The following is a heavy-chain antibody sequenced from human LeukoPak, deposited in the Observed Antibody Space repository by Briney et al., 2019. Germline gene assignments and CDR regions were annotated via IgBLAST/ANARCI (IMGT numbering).Heavy chain of an antibody. CDR3: VRLFGGVTTFDY. Sequence: PGGSLRLSCAPSGFSFSAFWMSWVRQGPGKGLEWVATINPDGSQQYSVDSVRGRFTLSRDNGKNSLYLQMNSLSADDTAVYYCVRLFGGVTTFDYWGQGTLVTVSS. V-gene: IGHV3-7*01. CDR1: GFSFSAFW. J-gene: IGHJ4*02. CDR2: INPDGSQQ. D-gene: IGHD4-17*01.